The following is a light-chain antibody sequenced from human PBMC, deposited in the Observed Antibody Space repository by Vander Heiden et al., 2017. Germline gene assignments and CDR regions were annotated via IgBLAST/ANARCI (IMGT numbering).Light chain of an antibody. J-gene: IGKJ3*01. CDR1: QDISNY. CDR2: DAS. V-gene: IGKV1-33*01. CDR3: QQDANLPLFT. Sequence: DIQMTQSPSSLSASVGDRVTITCQASQDISNYLHWYQQKPGKAPKLLIYDASNLETVVPSRLSGRGSRPYFTFTISILHPEDLASHSFQQDANLPLFTFSHRTNVHI.